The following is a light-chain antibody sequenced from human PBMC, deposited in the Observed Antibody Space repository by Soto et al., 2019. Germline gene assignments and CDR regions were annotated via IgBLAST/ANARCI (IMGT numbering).Light chain of an antibody. CDR1: QNVGSC. CDR3: QQSYSAQYT. J-gene: IGKJ2*01. Sequence: DIQMTQSPSSLSASVGDRVSFTCRAGQNVGSCVNWYQQKPGKAPRLLVYATSNLQSGVPSRISGSGSGIEFTLTISSLQPEDFPTYFCQQSYSAQYTFGQGTKLEIK. CDR2: ATS. V-gene: IGKV1-39*01.